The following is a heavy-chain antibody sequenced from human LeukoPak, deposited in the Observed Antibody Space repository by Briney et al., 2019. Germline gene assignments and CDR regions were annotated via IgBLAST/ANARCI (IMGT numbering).Heavy chain of an antibody. D-gene: IGHD3-3*01. CDR2: IRYDGSNK. V-gene: IGHV3-30*02. CDR1: GFTFSSYG. Sequence: GGSLRLSCAASGFTFSSYGMHWVRQAPGKGLEWVAFIRYDGSNKYYADSVKGRFTISRDNSKNTLYLQMNSLRAEDTAVYYCAGPIFGVVMNPFDYWGQGTLVTVSS. CDR3: AGPIFGVVMNPFDY. J-gene: IGHJ4*02.